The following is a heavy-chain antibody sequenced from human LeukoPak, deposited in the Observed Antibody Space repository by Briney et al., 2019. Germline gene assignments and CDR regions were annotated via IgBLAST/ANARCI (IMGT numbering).Heavy chain of an antibody. J-gene: IGHJ4*02. CDR3: ASDSPGYSSGWYC. V-gene: IGHV4-34*01. CDR1: GGSFSGYY. CDR2: INHSVST. D-gene: IGHD6-19*01. Sequence: SETLSLTCAVDGGSFSGYYWSWIRQPPGKGLEWIGEINHSVSTNYNPSLKSRVTISVDTSKNQFSLKLSSVTAADTAVYYCASDSPGYSSGWYCWGQGTLVTVSS.